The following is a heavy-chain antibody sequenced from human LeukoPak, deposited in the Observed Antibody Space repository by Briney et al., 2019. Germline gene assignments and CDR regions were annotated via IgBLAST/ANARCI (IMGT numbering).Heavy chain of an antibody. Sequence: SETLSLTCTVSGASIRSSYYYWGWIRQPPGKGLEWIGSIYDSGSTYYNPSLKSRVTISVDTSKNPFSLKLSSVTAADTAVYYCARPHLAALENYFDYWGQGTLVTVSS. CDR3: ARPHLAALENYFDY. V-gene: IGHV4-39*01. J-gene: IGHJ4*02. CDR1: GASIRSSYYY. D-gene: IGHD6-25*01. CDR2: IYDSGST.